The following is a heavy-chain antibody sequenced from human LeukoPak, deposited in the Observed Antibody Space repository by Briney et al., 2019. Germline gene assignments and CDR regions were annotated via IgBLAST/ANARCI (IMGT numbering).Heavy chain of an antibody. V-gene: IGHV4-34*01. Sequence: SETLSLTCAVYGGSFSGYYWSWIRQPPGKGLEWIGEINHSGSTNYNPSLKSRVTISVDTSKNQFSLKLSSVTAADTAVYYCARVRRVQLWLLVAQADFDYWGQGTLVTVSS. J-gene: IGHJ4*02. CDR1: GGSFSGYY. D-gene: IGHD5-18*01. CDR3: ARVRRVQLWLLVAQADFDY. CDR2: INHSGST.